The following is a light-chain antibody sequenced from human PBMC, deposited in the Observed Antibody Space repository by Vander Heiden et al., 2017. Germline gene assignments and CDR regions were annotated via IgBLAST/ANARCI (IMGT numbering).Light chain of an antibody. CDR2: EVS. CDR3: SSYADSNIRV. Sequence: QSALPQPPSASGSPGQSVTISCTGTSSDVGGYNYVSWYQHHPGKAPKLMIYEVSKRPSGVPDRFSGSKSGNTASLTVSGLQAEDEADYYCSSYADSNIRVFGGGTKLTVL. J-gene: IGLJ3*02. CDR1: SSDVGGYNY. V-gene: IGLV2-8*01.